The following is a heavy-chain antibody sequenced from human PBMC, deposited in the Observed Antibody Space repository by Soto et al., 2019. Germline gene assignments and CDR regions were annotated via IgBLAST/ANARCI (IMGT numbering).Heavy chain of an antibody. Sequence: SETLSLTCTVSGDSISSGDYYWSWIRQPPGKGLEWIAYIYYSGSTYYNPSLKSRVTISVDTSKNQFSLKLNSVTAADTAVYYCGRGIRRIISFDYWGQGTPVTVSS. J-gene: IGHJ4*02. V-gene: IGHV4-30-4*01. CDR3: GRGIRRIISFDY. CDR2: IYYSGST. D-gene: IGHD3-10*01. CDR1: GDSISSGDYY.